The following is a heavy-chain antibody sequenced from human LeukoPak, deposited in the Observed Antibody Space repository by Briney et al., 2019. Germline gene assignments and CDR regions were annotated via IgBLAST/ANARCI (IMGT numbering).Heavy chain of an antibody. D-gene: IGHD6-13*01. J-gene: IGHJ4*02. CDR2: ISGSGGST. Sequence: GGSLRLSCAASGFTFSSYAMSWVRQAPGKGLEWVSAISGSGGSTYYADSVKGRFTISRDNSKNTLYPQMNSLRAEDTAVYYCAKGYSSSWAFDYWGQGTLVTVSS. CDR1: GFTFSSYA. V-gene: IGHV3-23*01. CDR3: AKGYSSSWAFDY.